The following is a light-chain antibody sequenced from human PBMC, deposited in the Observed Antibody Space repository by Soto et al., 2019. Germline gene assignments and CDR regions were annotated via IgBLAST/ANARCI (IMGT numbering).Light chain of an antibody. CDR1: QSVSSN. CDR2: GES. Sequence: EIVMTQSPATLSVSPGERATLSCRASQSVSSNLAWYQQKPGQAPRLLIYGESTRATGIPARFSGSGSGTEFTLTISSLQSGDFAVYYCQQYNNWWTFGQGTKVEIK. V-gene: IGKV3-15*01. J-gene: IGKJ1*01. CDR3: QQYNNWWT.